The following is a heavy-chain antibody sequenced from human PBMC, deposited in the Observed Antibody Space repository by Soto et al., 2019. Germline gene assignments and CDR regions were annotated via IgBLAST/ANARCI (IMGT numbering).Heavy chain of an antibody. CDR2: ISSSSSTI. J-gene: IGHJ6*02. D-gene: IGHD3-10*01. CDR1: GFTFSSYS. CDR3: AGTPPSDDYYGSGSYGMDV. Sequence: GGSLRLSCAASGFTFSSYSMNWVRQAPGKGLEWVSYISSSSSTIYYADSVKGRFTISRDNAKNSLYLQMNSLRDEDTAVYYCAGTPPSDDYYGSGSYGMDVWGQGTTVTVSS. V-gene: IGHV3-48*02.